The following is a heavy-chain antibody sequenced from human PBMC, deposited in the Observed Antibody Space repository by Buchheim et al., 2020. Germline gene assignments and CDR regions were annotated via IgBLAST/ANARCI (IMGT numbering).Heavy chain of an antibody. Sequence: EVQLLESGGGLVQPGGSLRLSCIGSGFTFSTNAMSWVRQAPGKGLEWVSGINGSGASTYYADSVKGRFTISRDNSKNTLSLQMNSLRAEDTAVYYCAAAGETPYYYFYDMDVWGQGTT. D-gene: IGHD7-27*01. V-gene: IGHV3-23*01. J-gene: IGHJ6*02. CDR3: AAAGETPYYYFYDMDV. CDR2: INGSGAST. CDR1: GFTFSTNA.